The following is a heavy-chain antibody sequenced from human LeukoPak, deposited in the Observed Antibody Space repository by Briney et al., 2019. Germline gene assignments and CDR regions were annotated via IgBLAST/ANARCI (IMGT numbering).Heavy chain of an antibody. CDR2: IWYDGSNK. CDR3: ARDQSGPFDY. CDR1: GFTFSDYG. V-gene: IGHV3-33*01. J-gene: IGHJ4*02. D-gene: IGHD3-10*01. Sequence: GKSLRLSCTASGFTFSDYGMHWVRQPPGKGLEWVAVIWYDGSNKYYADSVKGRFTISRDNSKNTLYLQMNSLRAEDTAVYYCARDQSGPFDYWGQGTLVTVSS.